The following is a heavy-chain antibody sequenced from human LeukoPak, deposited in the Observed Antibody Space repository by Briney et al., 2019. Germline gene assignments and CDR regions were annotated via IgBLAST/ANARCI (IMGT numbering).Heavy chain of an antibody. CDR3: GRDALVGYLSFYYMDV. V-gene: IGHV4-4*09. Sequence: SETLSHTCTVSGGSISSYYWSWIRQPPGKGLEWIGYIYTSGSTNYNPSLKSRVTISVDTSKNQFSLKLSSVTAADTAVYYCGRDALVGYLSFYYMDVWGKGTTVTVSS. J-gene: IGHJ6*03. CDR2: IYTSGST. D-gene: IGHD2-15*01. CDR1: GGSISSYY.